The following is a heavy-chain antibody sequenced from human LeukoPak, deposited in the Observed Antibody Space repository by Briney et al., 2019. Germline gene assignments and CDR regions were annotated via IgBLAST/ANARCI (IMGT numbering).Heavy chain of an antibody. CDR2: MNPNSGNT. Sequence: SSVKVSCKASGGTFSSYAISWVRQATGQGLEWMGWMNPNSGNTGYAQKFQGRVTMTRNTSISTAYMELSSLRSEDTAVYYCARGFGLTVADYWGQGTLVTVSS. D-gene: IGHD6-19*01. CDR1: GGTFSSYA. V-gene: IGHV1-8*02. CDR3: ARGFGLTVADY. J-gene: IGHJ4*02.